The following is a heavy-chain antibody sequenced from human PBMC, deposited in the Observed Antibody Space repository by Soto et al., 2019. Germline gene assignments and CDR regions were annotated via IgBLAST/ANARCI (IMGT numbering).Heavy chain of an antibody. D-gene: IGHD1-26*01. CDR3: AREIGYSGILPGSYYYYGMDV. J-gene: IGHJ6*02. V-gene: IGHV1-8*01. CDR2: MNPGSGDT. CDR1: GYTFTNND. Sequence: DAVQVSCKASGYTFTNNDVTWVRQATGQGLEWMGWMNPGSGDTGYAQKFQGRVTMTRDISIATAYMELSSLRSEDTAVYYCAREIGYSGILPGSYYYYGMDVWGQGTTVTVSS.